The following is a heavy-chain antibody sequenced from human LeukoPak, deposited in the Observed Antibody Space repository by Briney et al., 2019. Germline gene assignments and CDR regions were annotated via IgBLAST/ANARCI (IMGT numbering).Heavy chain of an antibody. Sequence: ASVKVSCKASGYTFTSYDINWVRQATGQGLEWMGWINPNSGGTNYAQKFQGRVTMTRDTSISTAYMELSRLRSDDTAVYYCARETYYYDSSGYFSYDYWGQGTLVTVSS. J-gene: IGHJ4*02. CDR1: GYTFTSYD. CDR3: ARETYYYDSSGYFSYDY. CDR2: INPNSGGT. V-gene: IGHV1-2*02. D-gene: IGHD3-22*01.